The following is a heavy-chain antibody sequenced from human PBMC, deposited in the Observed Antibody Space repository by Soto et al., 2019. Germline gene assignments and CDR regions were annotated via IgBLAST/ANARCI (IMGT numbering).Heavy chain of an antibody. V-gene: IGHV4-30-4*01. CDR1: GGSISSGDYN. D-gene: IGHD4-17*01. J-gene: IGHJ4*02. Sequence: QVQLQESGPGLVKASQTLSLTCTVSGGSISSGDYNWRWIRQPPGKGLEWVGYIYYSGYTYNNPSLKSRVTIPVDTSKNQFSLKLSAVTAADTAVYYGARSGDYVPFDYWGQGTLVTVSS. CDR2: IYYSGYT. CDR3: ARSGDYVPFDY.